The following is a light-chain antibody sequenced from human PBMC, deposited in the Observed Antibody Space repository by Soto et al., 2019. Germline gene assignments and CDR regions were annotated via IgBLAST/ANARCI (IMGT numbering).Light chain of an antibody. CDR1: KSVSSH. J-gene: IGKJ4*01. Sequence: EIGFTQIPATPCGSPGERAALSGRASKSVSSHLAWYQQKPGQAPRLLIYGASTRATGIPASFSSSGSQTEYTILISTALSAYLAIYAGQQYNLWPARACGGGTKVDIK. CDR3: QQYNLWPARA. CDR2: GAS. V-gene: IGKV3-15*01.